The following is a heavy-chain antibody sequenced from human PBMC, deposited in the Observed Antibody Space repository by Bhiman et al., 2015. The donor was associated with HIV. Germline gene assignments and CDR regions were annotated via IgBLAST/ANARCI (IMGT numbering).Heavy chain of an antibody. J-gene: IGHJ4*02. CDR2: ISWDGGST. CDR3: AKGYSSGSRTPADY. V-gene: IGHV3-43*01. CDR1: GFTFDDYT. Sequence: EVQLVESGGVVVQPGGSLRLSCAASGFTFDDYTMHWVRQAPGKGLEWVSLISWDGGSTYYADSVKGRFTISRDNAKNSLYLQMNSLRAEDTAFYYCAKGYSSGSRTPADYWGQGTLVTVSS. D-gene: IGHD1-26*01.